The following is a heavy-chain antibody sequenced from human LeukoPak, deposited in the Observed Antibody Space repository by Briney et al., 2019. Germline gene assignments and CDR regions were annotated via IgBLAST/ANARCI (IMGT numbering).Heavy chain of an antibody. CDR2: ISSSSSYI. V-gene: IGHV3-21*01. D-gene: IGHD5-12*01. CDR1: GFTFSSYN. J-gene: IGHJ4*02. Sequence: GGSLRLSCAASGFTFSSYNMNWVRQAPGKELEWVSSISSSSSYIYYADSVKGRFTISRDNAKNSLYLQMNRLRAADTGVYYCARENPRGYEGFDYWGQRTLVTVSS. CDR3: ARENPRGYEGFDY.